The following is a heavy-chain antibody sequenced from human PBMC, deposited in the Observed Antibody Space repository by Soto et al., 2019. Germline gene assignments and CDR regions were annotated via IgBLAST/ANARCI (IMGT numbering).Heavy chain of an antibody. Sequence: PSETLSLTCTVSGGSISSGDYYWSWIRQPPGKGLEWIGYIYYSGSTYYNPSLKSQVTISVDTSKNQFSLKLTSVTAADTAVYFCARLWWSYYFDYWGQGALVTVSS. D-gene: IGHD3-16*01. V-gene: IGHV4-30-4*01. CDR2: IYYSGST. J-gene: IGHJ4*02. CDR1: GGSISSGDYY. CDR3: ARLWWSYYFDY.